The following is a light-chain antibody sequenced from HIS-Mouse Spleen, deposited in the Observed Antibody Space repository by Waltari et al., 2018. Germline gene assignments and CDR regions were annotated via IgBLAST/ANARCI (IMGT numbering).Light chain of an antibody. CDR1: QSISSW. CDR2: KAS. CDR3: QQYNSYLT. J-gene: IGKJ4*01. Sequence: DIQMTQSPSTLSASLGDRVTITCRASQSISSWLAWYQQKPGKAPKLLIYKASSLESGVPSRFSGSGSGTEFTLTISSLQPDDFATYYCQQYNSYLTFGGGTKVEIK. V-gene: IGKV1-5*03.